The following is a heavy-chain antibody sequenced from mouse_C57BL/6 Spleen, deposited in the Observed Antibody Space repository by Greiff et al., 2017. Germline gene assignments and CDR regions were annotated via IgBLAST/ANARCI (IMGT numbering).Heavy chain of an antibody. V-gene: IGHV1-64*01. CDR2: IHPNSGST. Sequence: QVQLKESGAELVKPGASVKLSCKASGYTFTSYWMHWVKQRPGQGLEWIGMIHPNSGSTNYNEKFKSKATLTVDKSSSTAYMQLSSLTSEDSAVYYCARRGAGGTRGDYWGQGTTLTVSS. D-gene: IGHD3-3*01. J-gene: IGHJ2*01. CDR3: ARRGAGGTRGDY. CDR1: GYTFTSYW.